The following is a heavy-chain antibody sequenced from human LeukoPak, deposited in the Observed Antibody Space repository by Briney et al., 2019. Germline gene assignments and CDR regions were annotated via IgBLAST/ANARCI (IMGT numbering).Heavy chain of an antibody. CDR3: ATELLIGAAGHDGY. Sequence: SETLSLTCTVSGGSIGSSNYYWGWIRQSPGKGLEWIATIYYNGATQYNPSLKSRVTISVDTSKNQFSLKLTSVTAADTAVYYCATELLIGAAGHDGYWGQGTLVTVSS. V-gene: IGHV4-39*07. J-gene: IGHJ4*02. D-gene: IGHD6-19*01. CDR2: IYYNGAT. CDR1: GGSIGSSNYY.